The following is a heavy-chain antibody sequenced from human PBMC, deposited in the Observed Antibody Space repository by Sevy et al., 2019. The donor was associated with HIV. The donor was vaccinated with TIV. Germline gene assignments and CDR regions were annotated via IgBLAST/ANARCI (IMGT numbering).Heavy chain of an antibody. CDR2: ISYDGSNK. D-gene: IGHD3-10*01. J-gene: IGHJ4*02. CDR3: ARGPSGSYYNADY. V-gene: IGHV3-30-3*01. Sequence: GGSLRLSCAASGFTFSSYAMHWVRQAPGKGLEWVAVISYDGSNKYYAHSVKGRFTISRDNSKNTLYLQMSSLRAEDTAVYYCARGPSGSYYNADYWGQGTLVTVSS. CDR1: GFTFSSYA.